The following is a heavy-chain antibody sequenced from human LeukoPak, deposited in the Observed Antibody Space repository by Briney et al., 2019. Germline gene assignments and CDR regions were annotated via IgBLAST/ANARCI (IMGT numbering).Heavy chain of an antibody. V-gene: IGHV3-23*01. D-gene: IGHD7-27*01. Sequence: GGSLRLSCAASGFTFSSYTMSWVRQAPGKGLEWVSTITTSDGNTYYADSVKGRFTVSRDNSKNTLFLQMYSLRAEDTAVYYCAKDGGLWVSAHWGDSWGRGTLVTVSS. CDR2: ITTSDGNT. CDR3: AKDGGLWVSAHWGDS. CDR1: GFTFSSYT. J-gene: IGHJ4*02.